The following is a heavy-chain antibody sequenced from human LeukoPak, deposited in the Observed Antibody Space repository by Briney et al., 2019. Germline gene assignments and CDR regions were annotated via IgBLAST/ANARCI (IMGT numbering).Heavy chain of an antibody. CDR2: INEDGTGT. CDR3: VRVPTNSYGFGQ. D-gene: IGHD5-18*01. J-gene: IGHJ4*02. V-gene: IGHV3-74*01. Sequence: GGSLRLSCAASGFSLSTYWMHWVRQAPGKGLVWVAHINEDGTGTSHADSVKGRFTISRDNAKNTLYLQMNGLRVDDTAVYYCVRVPTNSYGFGQWGQGSLVTVSS. CDR1: GFSLSTYW.